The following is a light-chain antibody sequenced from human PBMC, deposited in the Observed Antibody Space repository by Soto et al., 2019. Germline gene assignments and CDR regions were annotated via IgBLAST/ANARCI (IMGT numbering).Light chain of an antibody. V-gene: IGKV1-5*03. J-gene: IGKJ1*01. CDR1: QTISSW. CDR2: KAS. Sequence: DIQMTQSPTTPSGSVGDRVTITCRASQTISSWLAWYQQKPGKTPKLMIYKASTLKSGVPSRFSDSGSGTECTLTISSLQNDDFATYYCQHYNSYSEAFGQGTKV. CDR3: QHYNSYSEA.